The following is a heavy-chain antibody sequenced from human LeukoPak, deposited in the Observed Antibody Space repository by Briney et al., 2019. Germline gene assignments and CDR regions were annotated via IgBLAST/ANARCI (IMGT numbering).Heavy chain of an antibody. D-gene: IGHD4-17*01. V-gene: IGHV3-20*04. Sequence: GGSLRLSCAASGFTFDDYGMSWVRQAPGKGLEWVSGINWNGGSTGYADSVEGRFTISRDNAKNSLYLQMNSLRAVDTALYYCARDASPTASSNFDYWGQGTLVTVSS. J-gene: IGHJ4*02. CDR3: ARDASPTASSNFDY. CDR1: GFTFDDYG. CDR2: INWNGGST.